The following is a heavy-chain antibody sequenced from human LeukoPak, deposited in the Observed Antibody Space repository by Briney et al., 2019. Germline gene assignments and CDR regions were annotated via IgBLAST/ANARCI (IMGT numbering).Heavy chain of an antibody. J-gene: IGHJ4*02. D-gene: IGHD6-6*01. Sequence: GGSLRLSCAASGFTFSSYWMSWVRQAPGKGLEWVANIKQDGSEKNYVDSVKGRFTISRDNAKKSLYLQMSSLRAEDSAVYYCARMGSSSSAYWGQGTLVTVSS. CDR2: IKQDGSEK. V-gene: IGHV3-7*01. CDR1: GFTFSSYW. CDR3: ARMGSSSSAY.